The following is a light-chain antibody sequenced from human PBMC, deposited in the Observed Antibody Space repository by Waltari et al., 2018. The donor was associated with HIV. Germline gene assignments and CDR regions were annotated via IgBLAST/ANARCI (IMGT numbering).Light chain of an antibody. CDR1: SSNIGTNY. Sequence: QSVLTQPLSASGTPGQRVTISCSGSSSNIGTNYVCWYQQLPVTAPKLLIYRNNERPSGVPDRFSGSKSGTSASLAISGLRSEDEADYYCAAWDDSLSGLYVFGTGTKVTVL. J-gene: IGLJ1*01. CDR2: RNN. CDR3: AAWDDSLSGLYV. V-gene: IGLV1-47*01.